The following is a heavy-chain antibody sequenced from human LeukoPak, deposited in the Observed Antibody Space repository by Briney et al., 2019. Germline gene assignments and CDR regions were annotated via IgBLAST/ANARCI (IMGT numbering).Heavy chain of an antibody. J-gene: IGHJ4*02. CDR1: GFTFDDYA. CDR2: ISWNSGSI. CDR3: AKDRWFGELLPYYFDY. Sequence: GRSLRLSCAASGFTFDDYAMHWVRQAPGKGLEWVSGISWNSGSIGYADSVKGRFTISRDNAKNSLYLQMNSLRAEDTALYYCAKDRWFGELLPYYFDYWGQGTLVTVSS. V-gene: IGHV3-9*01. D-gene: IGHD3-10*01.